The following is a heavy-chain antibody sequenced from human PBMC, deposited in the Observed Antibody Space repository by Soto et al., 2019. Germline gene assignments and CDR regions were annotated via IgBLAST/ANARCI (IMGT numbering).Heavy chain of an antibody. Sequence: QVQLVQSGAEVKKPGASVKVSCKAPRYIFTAYFMHWVRQAPGQGLEWMGWINPNKGATHYGLSFQGRVTMTRDTSISTDYMELSSLRSDDTAVYDCASHDPGARFDPWGQGTLVIVSS. CDR3: ASHDPGARFDP. V-gene: IGHV1-2*02. D-gene: IGHD1-1*01. CDR1: RYIFTAYF. J-gene: IGHJ5*02. CDR2: INPNKGAT.